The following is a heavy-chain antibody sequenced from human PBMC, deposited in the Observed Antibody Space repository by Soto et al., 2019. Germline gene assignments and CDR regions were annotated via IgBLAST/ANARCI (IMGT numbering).Heavy chain of an antibody. J-gene: IGHJ4*02. CDR1: GFTFTRYS. D-gene: IGHD1-1*01. CDR3: ARESEDYTWSFDY. CDR2: ISSTTNYI. V-gene: IGHV3-21*01. Sequence: PGGSLRLSCAASGFTFTRYSMNWVRQAPGKGLEWVSSISSTTNYIYYADSMKGRFTVSRDNAKNSVYLEMNSLSAEDTAVYYCARESEDYTWSFDYWGQGTLVTVS.